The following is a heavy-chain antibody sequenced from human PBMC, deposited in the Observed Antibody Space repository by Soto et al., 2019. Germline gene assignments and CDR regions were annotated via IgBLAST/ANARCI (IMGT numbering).Heavy chain of an antibody. D-gene: IGHD2-8*02. CDR1: GFICSSYD. CDR2: ILVDGRT. V-gene: IGHV3-23*01. CDR3: AKATATGGGAFDI. Sequence: GGSLRLSCAASGFICSSYDMSWVRQAPGKGLEWVSTILVDGRTFYVDSVKGRFTISRDNSKNTVYLQMNSLTAGDTALYYCAKATATGGGAFDICGQGTMVTVSS. J-gene: IGHJ3*02.